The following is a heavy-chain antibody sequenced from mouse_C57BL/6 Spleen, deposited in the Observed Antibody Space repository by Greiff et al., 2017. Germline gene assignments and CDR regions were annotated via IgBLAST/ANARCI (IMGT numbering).Heavy chain of an antibody. D-gene: IGHD1-1*01. CDR3: ARHGDYYGSSYFAY. Sequence: EVQLVESGGGLVKPGGSLKLSCAASGFTFSSYTMSWVRQTPEKRLEWVATISGGGGNTYYPDSVKGRFTISRDNAKNTLYLQMSSLRSEDTALYYCARHGDYYGSSYFAYWGQGTLVTVSA. CDR2: ISGGGGNT. J-gene: IGHJ3*01. CDR1: GFTFSSYT. V-gene: IGHV5-9*01.